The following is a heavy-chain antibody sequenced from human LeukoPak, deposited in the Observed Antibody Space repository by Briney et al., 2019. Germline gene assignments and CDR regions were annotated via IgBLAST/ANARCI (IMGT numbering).Heavy chain of an antibody. CDR2: IYPGDSDS. D-gene: IGHD3-9*01. V-gene: IGHV5-51*01. CDR3: VRGGEILADIDY. CDR1: GYSFTSYS. J-gene: IGHJ4*02. Sequence: GESLKISFKGSGYSFTSYSIGWGRQMPGKGLEWMGIIYPGDSDSIYIPSFQGQVTFTADKSITTAYLQWSSLKASDTAMYYCVRGGEILADIDYWGQGTLVTVSS.